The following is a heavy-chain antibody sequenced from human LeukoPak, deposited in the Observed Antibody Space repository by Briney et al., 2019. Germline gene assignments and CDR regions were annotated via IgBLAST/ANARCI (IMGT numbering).Heavy chain of an antibody. Sequence: SSVKVSCKASLGTFSSYAISWVRPAPGQGLEWMGGIIPIFGTANYAQKFQERVTITRDMSTSTAYMELSSLRSEDTAVYYCAVVGATRAFDIWGQGTMVTVSS. D-gene: IGHD1-26*01. CDR1: LGTFSSYA. J-gene: IGHJ3*02. V-gene: IGHV1-69*05. CDR2: IIPIFGTA. CDR3: AVVGATRAFDI.